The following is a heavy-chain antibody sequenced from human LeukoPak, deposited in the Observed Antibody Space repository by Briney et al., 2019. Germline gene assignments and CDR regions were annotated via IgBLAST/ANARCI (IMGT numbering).Heavy chain of an antibody. CDR3: ASRNYCSSTSCYSFVLDY. D-gene: IGHD2-2*01. CDR1: GGSISSYY. V-gene: IGHV4-59*04. J-gene: IGHJ4*02. CDR2: IYYSGST. Sequence: SETLSLTCTVSGGSISSYYWSWIRQPPGKGLEWIGYIYYSGSTYYNPSLKSRVTISVDTSKNQFSLKLSSVTAADTAVYYCASRNYCSSTSCYSFVLDYWGQGTLVTVSS.